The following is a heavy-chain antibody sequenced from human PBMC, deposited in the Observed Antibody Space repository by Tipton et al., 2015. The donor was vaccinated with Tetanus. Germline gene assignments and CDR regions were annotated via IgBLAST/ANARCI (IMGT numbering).Heavy chain of an antibody. CDR2: IRRESDGGTT. CDR3: AHYGDKEYFQD. V-gene: IGHV3-15*01. D-gene: IGHD4-17*01. Sequence: SLRLSCAGSGFNFNNAWMSWVRQAPGKGLEWVGLIRRESDGGTTDHATPVTGRFTISRDDSKNTLYLQMNSLITEDTAVYYCAHYGDKEYFQDWGQGTLVTVSS. J-gene: IGHJ1*01. CDR1: GFNFNNAW.